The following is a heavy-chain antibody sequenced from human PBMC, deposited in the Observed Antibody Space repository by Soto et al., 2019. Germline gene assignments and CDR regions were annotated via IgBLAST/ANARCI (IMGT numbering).Heavy chain of an antibody. D-gene: IGHD2-2*01. CDR3: ATGAPAISAFDV. Sequence: ASVKVSCKASGYTLTSYYMQWVRQAPGQGLEWVAFINPTSGYTSYAEGFQGRVTLTSDTSASTVYMELSSLRSEDTAVYYCATGAPAISAFDVWGHGTMVTVSS. V-gene: IGHV1-46*01. J-gene: IGHJ3*01. CDR1: GYTLTSYY. CDR2: INPTSGYT.